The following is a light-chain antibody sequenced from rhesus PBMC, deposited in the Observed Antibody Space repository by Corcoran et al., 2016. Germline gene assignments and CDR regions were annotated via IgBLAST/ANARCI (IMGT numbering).Light chain of an antibody. Sequence: EIVMTQSPATLALSPGERATLSCRASQRVSSYLAWYQQKPGQAPRLLIYGATSRATGIPDGFSGSWSGTEFTLTISSLKPEDVGVYFCLLGSNWALTFGQGAKVEIK. V-gene: IGKV3-24*03. J-gene: IGKJ1*01. CDR2: GAT. CDR1: QRVSSY. CDR3: LLGSNWALT.